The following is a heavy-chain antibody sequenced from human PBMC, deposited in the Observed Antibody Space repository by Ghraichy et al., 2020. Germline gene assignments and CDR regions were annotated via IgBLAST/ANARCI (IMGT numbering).Heavy chain of an antibody. Sequence: GGSLRLSCAASGFTFSNAWMNWVRQAPGKGLEWVGRIKSKTHGGTTDYAAPVKGRFTISRDDSKNTLYLQMNSLKTEDTAVYYCTTQPPLALGDFYYYYYMDVWGKGTTVTVSS. V-gene: IGHV3-15*01. CDR2: IKSKTHGGTT. J-gene: IGHJ6*03. D-gene: IGHD6-13*01. CDR3: TTQPPLALGDFYYYYYMDV. CDR1: GFTFSNAW.